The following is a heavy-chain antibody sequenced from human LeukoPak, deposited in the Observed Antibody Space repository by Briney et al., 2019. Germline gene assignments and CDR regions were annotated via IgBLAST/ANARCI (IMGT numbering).Heavy chain of an antibody. D-gene: IGHD4-23*01. CDR1: GFTFDDYA. J-gene: IGHJ4*02. CDR3: AKDWSYGGNSWKYFGS. V-gene: IGHV3-9*01. CDR2: ISWRSDSV. Sequence: QPGGSLRLSCAASGFTFDDYAMHWARQAPGKGLEWVSGISWRSDSVDYAESVKGRFTISRDNAKNSLYLQMNSLRADDTALYYCAKDWSYGGNSWKYFGSWGQGILVTVSS.